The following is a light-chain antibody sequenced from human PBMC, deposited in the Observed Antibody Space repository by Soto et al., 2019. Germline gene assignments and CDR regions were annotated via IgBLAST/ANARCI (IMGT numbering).Light chain of an antibody. CDR3: QQTYSTLWT. CDR2: AAS. CDR1: QSISNY. Sequence: DIQMTQSPSSLSASVGDRVTITCRASQSISNYLNWYQQKPGKAPKLLIYAASSLQSGVPSRFRGSGSGTDFTLNVSSLQPEDFATYYCQQTYSTLWTFGQGTKVENK. J-gene: IGKJ1*01. V-gene: IGKV1-39*01.